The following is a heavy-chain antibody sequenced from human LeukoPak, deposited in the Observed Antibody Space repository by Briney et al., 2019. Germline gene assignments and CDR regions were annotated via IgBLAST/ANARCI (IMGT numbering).Heavy chain of an antibody. D-gene: IGHD5-12*01. CDR2: ISAYNGNT. CDR3: ARDSGYESYNWFDP. CDR1: GYTFATYG. V-gene: IGHV1-18*01. Sequence: ASVKVSCKASGYTFATYGISWVRQAPGQGFEWMGWISAYNGNTNYAQNFQGRVTMTTDTSTSTAYMELRSLRSDDTAVYYCARDSGYESYNWFDPWGQGTLVTVSP. J-gene: IGHJ5*02.